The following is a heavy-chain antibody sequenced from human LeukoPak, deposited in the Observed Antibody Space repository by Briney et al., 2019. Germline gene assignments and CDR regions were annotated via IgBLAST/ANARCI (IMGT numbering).Heavy chain of an antibody. Sequence: GASVKVSCKASGYTFTSYGISWVRQAPGQGLEWMGWISAYNGNTNYAQKLQGRVTMTTDTSTSTAYMELRSLRSDDTAVYYCARSYDILTGYYDYYYYYYMDVWGKGTTVTVSS. CDR3: ARSYDILTGYYDYYYYYYMDV. CDR1: GYTFTSYG. CDR2: ISAYNGNT. D-gene: IGHD3-9*01. J-gene: IGHJ6*03. V-gene: IGHV1-18*01.